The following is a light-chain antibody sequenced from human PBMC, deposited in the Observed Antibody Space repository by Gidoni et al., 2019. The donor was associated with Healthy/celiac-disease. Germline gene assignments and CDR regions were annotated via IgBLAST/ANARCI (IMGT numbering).Light chain of an antibody. J-gene: IGKJ5*01. Sequence: DIVMTQSPDSLAVSLGERATINSKSSQSVLYSSNNKNYLAWYQQKPGQPPKLLIYWASTRESGVPDRFSGSGSGTDFTLTISSLQAEDVAVYYCQQYYSTPITFGQXTRLEIK. V-gene: IGKV4-1*01. CDR3: QQYYSTPIT. CDR1: QSVLYSSNNKNY. CDR2: WAS.